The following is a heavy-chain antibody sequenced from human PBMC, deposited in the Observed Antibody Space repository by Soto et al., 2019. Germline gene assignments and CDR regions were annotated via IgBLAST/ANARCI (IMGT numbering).Heavy chain of an antibody. V-gene: IGHV3-23*01. CDR1: GFTFNNYG. CDR3: AKGRGGSGSLTPRVDF. Sequence: EVQLLESGGGLVQPGGSLRLSCAASGFTFNNYGMTWVRQAPGKGLEWVSAISGGGDTTSYADSVKGRFTVSRDGSKNTLYVQMSSLRAEDTALYYCAKGRGGSGSLTPRVDFWGQGTLVTVSS. CDR2: ISGGGDTT. D-gene: IGHD3-10*01. J-gene: IGHJ4*02.